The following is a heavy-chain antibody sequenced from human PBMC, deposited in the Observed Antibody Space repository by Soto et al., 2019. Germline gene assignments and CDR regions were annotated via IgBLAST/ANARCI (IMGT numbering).Heavy chain of an antibody. J-gene: IGHJ3*02. CDR1: GYTFTSYG. Sequence: ASVKVSCKASGYTFTSYGISWVRQAPEQGLEWMGWISAYNGNTNYAQKLQGRVTMTTDTSTSTAYMELRSLRSDDTAVYYCARDPKLNIVEVPAAKKVVFDIWGKGKMVTVSS. CDR2: ISAYNGNT. D-gene: IGHD2-2*01. CDR3: ARDPKLNIVEVPAAKKVVFDI. V-gene: IGHV1-18*01.